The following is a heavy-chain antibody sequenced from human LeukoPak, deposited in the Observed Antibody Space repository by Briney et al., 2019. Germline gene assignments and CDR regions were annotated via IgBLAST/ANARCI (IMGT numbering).Heavy chain of an antibody. CDR2: IYTSGST. J-gene: IGHJ4*02. CDR1: GGSISSGSYY. CDR3: AIYYYDSSGTYYFDF. Sequence: SQTLSLTCTVSGGSISSGSYYWSWIRQPAGKGLEWIGRIYTSGSTNYNPSLKSRVTVSVDTSKNQFSLKLNSVTAADTAVYYCAIYYYDSSGTYYFDFWGQGTLVTVSS. V-gene: IGHV4-61*02. D-gene: IGHD3-22*01.